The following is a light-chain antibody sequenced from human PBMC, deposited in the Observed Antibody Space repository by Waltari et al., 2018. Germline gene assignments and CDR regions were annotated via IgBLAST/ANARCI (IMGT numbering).Light chain of an antibody. V-gene: IGLV3-10*01. CDR1: ALPKTS. J-gene: IGLJ2*01. Sequence: SYELTQPPSVSVSPGKTARITCSGDALPKTSVYWYQQKSGQAPVLVIYEDTERPSGIPERFSGSSSGTMATLTISGAQVEDEADYYCYSGDDSGNQEVFGGGTKLTVL. CDR3: YSGDDSGNQEV. CDR2: EDT.